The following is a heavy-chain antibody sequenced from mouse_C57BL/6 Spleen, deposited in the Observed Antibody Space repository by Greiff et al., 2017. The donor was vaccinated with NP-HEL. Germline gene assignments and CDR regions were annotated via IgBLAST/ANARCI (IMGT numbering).Heavy chain of an antibody. D-gene: IGHD2-4*01. V-gene: IGHV1-39*01. Sequence: VQLKESGPELVKPGASVKISCKASGYSFTDYNMNWVKQSNGKSLEWIGVINPNYGTTSYNQKFKGKATLTVDQSSSTAYMQLNSLTSEDSAVYYWARPFYYDYEAYAMDYWGQGTSVTVSS. CDR1: GYSFTDYN. CDR3: ARPFYYDYEAYAMDY. J-gene: IGHJ4*01. CDR2: INPNYGTT.